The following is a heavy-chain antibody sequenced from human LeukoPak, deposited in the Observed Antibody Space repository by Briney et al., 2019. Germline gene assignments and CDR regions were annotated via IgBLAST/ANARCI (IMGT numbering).Heavy chain of an antibody. J-gene: IGHJ4*02. CDR1: GFTFSSYS. Sequence: GGSLRVSCAASGFTFSSYSMNWVRQAPGNGLEWVSSISSSSSYIYYADSVKGRFTISRDNAKNSLYLQMNSLRAEDTAVYYCARGGDYSSSWYFPFDYWGQGTLVTVSS. CDR2: ISSSSSYI. V-gene: IGHV3-21*01. CDR3: ARGGDYSSSWYFPFDY. D-gene: IGHD6-13*01.